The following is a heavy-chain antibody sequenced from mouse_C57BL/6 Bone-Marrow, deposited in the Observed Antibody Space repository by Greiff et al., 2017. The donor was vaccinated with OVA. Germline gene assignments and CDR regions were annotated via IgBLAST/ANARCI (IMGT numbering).Heavy chain of an antibody. V-gene: IGHV5-6*01. CDR2: ISSGGSYT. CDR3: ASRIYDGYYGYAMDY. J-gene: IGHJ4*01. CDR1: GFTFSSYG. Sequence: EVQVVESGGDLVKPGGSLKLSCAASGFTFSSYGMSWVRQTPDKRLEWVATISSGGSYTYYPDSVKGRFTISRDKAKNTLYLQMSSLKSEDTAMYYGASRIYDGYYGYAMDYWGQGTSVTVSS. D-gene: IGHD2-3*01.